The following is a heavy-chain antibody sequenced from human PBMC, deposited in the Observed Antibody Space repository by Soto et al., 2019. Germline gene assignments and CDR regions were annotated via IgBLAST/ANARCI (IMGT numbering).Heavy chain of an antibody. CDR2: ISAYNGNT. D-gene: IGHD3-3*01. V-gene: IGHV1-18*01. CDR3: ARDGWVYDFPYFDY. J-gene: IGHJ4*02. Sequence: QVQLVQSGAEVKKPGASVKVSCKASGYTFTSYGISWVRQAPGQGLEWMGWISAYNGNTNYAQKLQGRVTMTTDTXKSIDYMELRSLRSDDTAVYYCARDGWVYDFPYFDYWGQGTLVTFAS. CDR1: GYTFTSYG.